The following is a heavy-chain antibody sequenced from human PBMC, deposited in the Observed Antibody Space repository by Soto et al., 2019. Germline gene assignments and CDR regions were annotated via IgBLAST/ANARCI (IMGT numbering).Heavy chain of an antibody. CDR2: IWYDGINK. D-gene: IGHD2-15*01. J-gene: IGHJ6*02. V-gene: IGHV3-33*01. CDR1: GFTFSNNG. CDR3: ARDRVQMVDGLDV. Sequence: QVQLVESGGGVVQPGGSLRLSCAASGFTFSNNGMHWVRQAPGKGLEWVAVIWYDGINKYYADSVKGRFIISRDNSKNTVYLQMNSLRAEDTAVYYCARDRVQMVDGLDVWGQGTTVTVSS.